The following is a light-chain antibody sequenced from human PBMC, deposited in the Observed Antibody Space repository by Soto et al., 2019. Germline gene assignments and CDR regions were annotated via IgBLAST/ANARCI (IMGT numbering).Light chain of an antibody. J-gene: IGLJ1*01. V-gene: IGLV2-14*03. Sequence: QSALTQPASVSGSPGQSITTSCTGTSSDVGGYNYVSWYQHHPGKAPKLIIYDVTNRPSGVSNPFSGSKSGNTASLTISGLQPEDEADHYCSSYTTSNTRQIVFGTGTKVTVL. CDR1: SSDVGGYNY. CDR2: DVT. CDR3: SSYTTSNTRQIV.